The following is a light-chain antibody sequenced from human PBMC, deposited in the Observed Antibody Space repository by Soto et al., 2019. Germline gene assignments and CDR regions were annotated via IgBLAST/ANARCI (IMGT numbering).Light chain of an antibody. Sequence: SVGDRVTITCRASQSISSWLAWYQQKPGKAPKLLIYDASSLESGVPSRFSGSGSGTEFTLTISSLQPDDFATYYCQHYNSYSEAFGQGTKVDIK. CDR2: DAS. CDR3: QHYNSYSEA. V-gene: IGKV1-5*01. J-gene: IGKJ1*01. CDR1: QSISSW.